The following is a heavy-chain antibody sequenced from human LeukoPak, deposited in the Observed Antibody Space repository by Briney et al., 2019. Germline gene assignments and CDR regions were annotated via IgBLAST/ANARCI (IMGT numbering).Heavy chain of an antibody. D-gene: IGHD4-23*01. CDR3: ASSVVTPPTYYYYYYMDV. CDR1: GYSISSGYY. V-gene: IGHV4-38-2*01. Sequence: SETLSLTCAVSGYSISSGYYWGCIRQPPGKGLEWIGSIYHSGSTYYNPSLKSRVTISVDTSKKQFSLKLSSVTAADTAVYYCASSVVTPPTYYYYYYMDVWGKGTTVTVSS. J-gene: IGHJ6*03. CDR2: IYHSGST.